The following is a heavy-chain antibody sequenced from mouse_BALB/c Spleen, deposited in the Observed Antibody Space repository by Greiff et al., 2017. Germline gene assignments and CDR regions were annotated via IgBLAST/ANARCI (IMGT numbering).Heavy chain of an antibody. V-gene: IGHV1-82*01. CDR2: IYPGDGDT. J-gene: IGHJ4*01. Sequence: QVQLQQSGPELVKPGASVKISCKASGYAFSSSWMNWVKQRPGQGLEWIGRIYPGDGDTNYNGKFKGKATLTADKSSSTAYMQLSSLTSVDSAVYFCARDELYYYGSSRDAMDYWGQGTSVTVSS. CDR3: ARDELYYYGSSRDAMDY. D-gene: IGHD1-1*01. CDR1: GYAFSSSW.